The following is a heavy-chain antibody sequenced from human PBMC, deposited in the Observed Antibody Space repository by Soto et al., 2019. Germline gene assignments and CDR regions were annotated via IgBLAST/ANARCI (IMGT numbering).Heavy chain of an antibody. V-gene: IGHV4-31*03. J-gene: IGHJ4*02. CDR1: GGSLNSDGYY. Sequence: TLSLTGTVSGGSLNSDGYYWRWISQHQEKGLEWIRNIYSSGTTYYNQSLKSRISIPMAKSKNQFSLELTSVTSADSAVYFCARGSRDTAWRLPRFDFWGQGTLVTFSS. CDR2: IYSSGTT. D-gene: IGHD5-18*01. CDR3: ARGSRDTAWRLPRFDF.